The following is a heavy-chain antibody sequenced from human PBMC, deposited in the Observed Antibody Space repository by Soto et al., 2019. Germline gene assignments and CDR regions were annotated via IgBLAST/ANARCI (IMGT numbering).Heavy chain of an antibody. CDR3: ARGDRISIFGVINCLDP. D-gene: IGHD3-3*01. J-gene: IGHJ5*02. CDR1: GYTFTGYY. V-gene: IGHV1-2*02. Sequence: VASVKVSCKASGYTFTGYYIHWVRQAPGQGLEWMGWIIPDSGATNYTQKFQGRVTMTSETSTNRAFLELSRLRSDDTAVYFCARGDRISIFGVINCLDPCGQGTLVTVSS. CDR2: IIPDSGAT.